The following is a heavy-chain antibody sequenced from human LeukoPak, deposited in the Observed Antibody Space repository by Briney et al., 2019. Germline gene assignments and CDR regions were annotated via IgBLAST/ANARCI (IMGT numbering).Heavy chain of an antibody. D-gene: IGHD3-22*01. V-gene: IGHV3-21*06. CDR1: GFTFSRYS. J-gene: IGHJ4*02. Sequence: GGSLGLFCAASGFTFSRYSMNRVRQSRGKGLEWVSSISSSSSYIYYADSLKGRFTIARDNAKNLLYLQMNSLRAEDTAVYYCARGPHDSSGYYYPPRYFDYWGQGTLVTVSS. CDR3: ARGPHDSSGYYYPPRYFDY. CDR2: ISSSSSYI.